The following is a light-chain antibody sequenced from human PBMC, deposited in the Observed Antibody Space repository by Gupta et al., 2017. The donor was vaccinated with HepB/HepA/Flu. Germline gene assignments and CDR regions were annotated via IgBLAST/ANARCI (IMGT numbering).Light chain of an antibody. CDR2: WAS. CDR1: QSVLYSSNNKNY. V-gene: IGKV4-1*01. J-gene: IGKJ4*01. Sequence: DIVMTQSPDSLAVSLGERATINCKSSQSVLYSSNNKNYLTWYQQKPGQPPKLLIYWASTRASGVPDRFSGSGSGTXFTLTIXSLQAEDVAIYYCQQYFGNPLTFGXGTKVEIK. CDR3: QQYFGNPLT.